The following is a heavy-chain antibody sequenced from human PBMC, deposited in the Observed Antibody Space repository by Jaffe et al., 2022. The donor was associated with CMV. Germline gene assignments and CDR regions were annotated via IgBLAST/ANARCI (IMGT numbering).Heavy chain of an antibody. CDR1: GFSLSTSGMC. CDR2: IDWDDDK. V-gene: IGHV2-70*01. J-gene: IGHJ4*02. D-gene: IGHD3-22*01. Sequence: QVTLRESGPALVKPTQTLTLTCTFSGFSLSTSGMCVSWIRQPPGKALEWLALIDWDDDKYYSTSLKTRLTISKDTSKNQVVLTMTNMDPVDTATYYCARTRYYYDSSGYYDPQYYFDYWGQGTLVTVSS. CDR3: ARTRYYYDSSGYYDPQYYFDY.